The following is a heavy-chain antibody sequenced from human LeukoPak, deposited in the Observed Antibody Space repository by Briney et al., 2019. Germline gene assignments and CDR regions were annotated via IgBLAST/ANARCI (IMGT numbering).Heavy chain of an antibody. D-gene: IGHD3-22*01. J-gene: IGHJ4*02. CDR2: ISYDGTNK. CDR1: GFTFSSYG. V-gene: IGHV3-30*03. Sequence: GGSLRLSCAASGFTFSSYGMHWVRQAPGKGLEWVAVISYDGTNKYYADSVKGRFTISRDNSKNTLYLQMNSLRAEDTAVYYCARDSEYYYGSSGYPDYWGQGTLVTVSS. CDR3: ARDSEYYYGSSGYPDY.